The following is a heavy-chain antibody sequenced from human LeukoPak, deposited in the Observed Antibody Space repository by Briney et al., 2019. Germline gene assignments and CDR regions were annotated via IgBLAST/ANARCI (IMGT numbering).Heavy chain of an antibody. V-gene: IGHV2-5*01. J-gene: IGHJ6*03. CDR2: NYWNDDK. Sequence: ESGPTLVKPTQTLTLTCTFSGFSLSTSGVGVGWIRQPPGKALEWLALNYWNDDKRYSPSLKSRLTITKDTSKNQVVLTMTNMDPVDTATYYCAHSKYCSSTSCYTEAWALGYYYYYHMDVWGKGTTVTVSS. CDR3: AHSKYCSSTSCYTEAWALGYYYYYHMDV. D-gene: IGHD2-2*02. CDR1: GFSLSTSGVG.